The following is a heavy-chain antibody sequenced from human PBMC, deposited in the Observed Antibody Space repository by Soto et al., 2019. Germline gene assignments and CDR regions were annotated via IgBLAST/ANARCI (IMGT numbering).Heavy chain of an antibody. CDR1: GGSFSGYY. D-gene: IGHD6-13*01. CDR3: ARDIAAAGNYGMDV. J-gene: IGHJ6*02. Sequence: SETLSLTCAVYGGSFSGYYWSWIRQPPGKGLEWIGEINHSGSTNYDPSLKSRVTISVDTSKNQFSLKLSSVTAADTAVYYCARDIAAAGNYGMDVWGQGTTVTVS. CDR2: INHSGST. V-gene: IGHV4-34*01.